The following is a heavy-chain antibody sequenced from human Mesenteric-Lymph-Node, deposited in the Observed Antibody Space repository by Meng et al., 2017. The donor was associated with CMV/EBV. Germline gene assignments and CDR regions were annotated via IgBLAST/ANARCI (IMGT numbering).Heavy chain of an antibody. Sequence: SGFMFSSYWMHWVRQAPGKGLVWVSRINSDGSSTNYADSVKGRFTISRDNAKNTLYLQMNSLRAEDTAVYYCAKDRGYYDSSGPVDYWGQGTPVTVSS. CDR3: AKDRGYYDSSGPVDY. D-gene: IGHD3-22*01. V-gene: IGHV3-74*01. CDR1: GFMFSSYW. CDR2: INSDGSST. J-gene: IGHJ4*02.